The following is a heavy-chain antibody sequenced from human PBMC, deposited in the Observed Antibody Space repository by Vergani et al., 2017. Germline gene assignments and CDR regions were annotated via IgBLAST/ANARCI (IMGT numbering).Heavy chain of an antibody. Sequence: QVQLVQSGAEVKKPGASVKVSCKASGYTFTSYDINWVRQATGQGVEWMGWMNPNRGNKGYAQKFQGRVTMTRNTSISTAYMELSSLRSEDTSVYYCARANVDSLRYVDWLYYCYYVMDVWGQGTTVTVSS. CDR1: GYTFTSYD. CDR2: MNPNRGNK. V-gene: IGHV1-8*01. J-gene: IGHJ6*02. CDR3: ARANVDSLRYVDWLYYCYYVMDV. D-gene: IGHD3-9*01.